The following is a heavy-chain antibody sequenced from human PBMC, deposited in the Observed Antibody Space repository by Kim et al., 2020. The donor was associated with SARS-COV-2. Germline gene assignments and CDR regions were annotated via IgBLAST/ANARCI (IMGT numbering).Heavy chain of an antibody. V-gene: IGHV4-4*08. D-gene: IGHD2-15*01. CDR3: AGGAGWLTAS. Sequence: SETLSLTCTVSGGSISNYYWNWIRQAPGKGLEWIGNVYSSASTNYNPSLKSRVTISVDTSKDQFSLKLNSVTAADTAVDYCAGGAGWLTASWGSGTLVT. CDR1: GGSISNYY. J-gene: IGHJ5*02. CDR2: VYSSAST.